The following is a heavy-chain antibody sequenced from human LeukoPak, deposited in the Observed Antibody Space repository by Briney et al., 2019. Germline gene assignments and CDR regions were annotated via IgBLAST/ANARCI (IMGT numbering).Heavy chain of an antibody. CDR1: GFTFDDYG. V-gene: IGHV3-20*04. J-gene: IGHJ6*03. CDR2: INWNGGST. CDR3: AKAGYSSSWADYYYYMDV. Sequence: GGSLRLSCAASGFTFDDYGMSWVRQAPGKGLEWVSGINWNGGSTGYADSVKGRLTISRDNAKNPLYLQMNSLRAEDTALYYCAKAGYSSSWADYYYYMDVWGKGTTVTVSS. D-gene: IGHD6-13*01.